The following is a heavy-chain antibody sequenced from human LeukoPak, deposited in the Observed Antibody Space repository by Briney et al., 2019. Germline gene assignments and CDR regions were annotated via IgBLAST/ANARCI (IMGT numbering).Heavy chain of an antibody. V-gene: IGHV3-48*01. CDR3: AREDSGGRRRITIFGVVPFPPDY. D-gene: IGHD3-3*01. Sequence: PGGSLRLSCAASGFTFSSYGMNWVRQAPGKGLEWVSYISSSSSTIYYADSVKGRFTISRDNAKNSLYLQMNSLRAEDTAVYYCAREDSGGRRRITIFGVVPFPPDYWGQGTLVTVSS. J-gene: IGHJ4*02. CDR1: GFTFSSYG. CDR2: ISSSSSTI.